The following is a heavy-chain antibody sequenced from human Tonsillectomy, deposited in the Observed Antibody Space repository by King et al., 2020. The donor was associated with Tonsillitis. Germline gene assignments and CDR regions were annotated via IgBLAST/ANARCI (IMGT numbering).Heavy chain of an antibody. V-gene: IGHV1-18*04. CDR3: APTRQSSSSFTDYFDY. CDR2: ISTYSGNT. D-gene: IGHD6-13*01. Sequence: VQLVESGAEVKKPGASVKVSCKASGYTFTSYGISWVRQAPGQGLEWMGWISTYSGNTNYAQKLQGRVTITTDTSTSTAHMELRSLRSDDTAMYYCAPTRQSSSSFTDYFDYWGQGTLVTVSS. CDR1: GYTFTSYG. J-gene: IGHJ4*02.